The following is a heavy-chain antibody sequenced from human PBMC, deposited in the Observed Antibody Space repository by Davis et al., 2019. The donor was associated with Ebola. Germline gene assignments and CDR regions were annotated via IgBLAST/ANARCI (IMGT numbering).Heavy chain of an antibody. CDR2: IYTSGST. V-gene: IGHV4-4*07. CDR1: GGSISSYS. Sequence: SQTLSLTCTVSGGSISSYSWSWIRRPAGKGLEWIGRIYTSGSTNYSPSLKSRVTISVDTSKNQFSLKLSSVTAADTAVYYCARHDLPRAFDIWGQGTMVTVSS. J-gene: IGHJ3*02. D-gene: IGHD3-16*01. CDR3: ARHDLPRAFDI.